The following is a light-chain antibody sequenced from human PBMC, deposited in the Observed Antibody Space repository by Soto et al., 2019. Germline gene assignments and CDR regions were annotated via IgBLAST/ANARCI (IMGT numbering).Light chain of an antibody. CDR1: QTVRNNY. J-gene: IGKJ4*01. V-gene: IGKV3-20*01. Sequence: EFVLTQSPGTLSLSPGERATLSCRASQTVRNNYLAWYQQKPGQAPRLLIYDASSRATGIPDRFSGGGSGTDFTLTISRLEPEDFAVYYCQQFTSYTLNCGGGTKVDIK. CDR3: QQFTSYTLN. CDR2: DAS.